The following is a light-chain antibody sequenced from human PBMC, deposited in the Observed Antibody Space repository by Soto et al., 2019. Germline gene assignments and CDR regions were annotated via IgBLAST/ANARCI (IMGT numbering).Light chain of an antibody. Sequence: EIVLTQSPGTLSLSPGERATLSCRASQSVSSSYLAWYQQKPGQAPRLLIYGASSRATGIPDRFSGSGSGTDFILTISRLEPEDVAVYYCQQYGRSPWTFGQGTKV. CDR2: GAS. J-gene: IGKJ1*01. CDR1: QSVSSSY. V-gene: IGKV3-20*01. CDR3: QQYGRSPWT.